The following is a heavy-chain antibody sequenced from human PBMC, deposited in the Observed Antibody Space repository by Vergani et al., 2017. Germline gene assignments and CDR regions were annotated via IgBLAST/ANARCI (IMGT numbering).Heavy chain of an antibody. CDR3: ARYSEWEGGPGYSYYFDY. CDR1: GGSVSSGSYY. D-gene: IGHD1-26*01. CDR2: IYYSGST. V-gene: IGHV4-61*01. J-gene: IGHJ4*02. Sequence: QVQLQESGPGLVKPSETLSLTCTVSGGSVSSGSYYWSWIRQPPGKGLEWIGYIYYSGSTNYNPSLKSRVTISVDTSKNQFSLKLSSVTAADTAVYYCARYSEWEGGPGYSYYFDYWGQGTLVTLSS.